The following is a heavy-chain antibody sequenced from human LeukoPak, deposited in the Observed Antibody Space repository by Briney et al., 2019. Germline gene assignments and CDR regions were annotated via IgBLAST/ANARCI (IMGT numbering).Heavy chain of an antibody. V-gene: IGHV4-34*01. CDR2: INHSGST. J-gene: IGHJ1*01. D-gene: IGHD4-17*01. CDR3: ASLGDYVPIQH. CDR1: GGSFSGYY. Sequence: PSETLSLTCAVYGGSFSGYYWSWIRQPPGKWLEWIGEINHSGSTNYNPSLKSRVTISVDTSKNQFSLKLSSVTAADTAVYYCASLGDYVPIQHWGQGTLVTVSS.